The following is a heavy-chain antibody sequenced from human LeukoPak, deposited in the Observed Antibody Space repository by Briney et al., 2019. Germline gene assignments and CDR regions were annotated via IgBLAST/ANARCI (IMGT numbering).Heavy chain of an antibody. Sequence: GASVKVSCKASGGTFSSYAISWVRQAPGQGLEWMGGIIPIFGTANYAQKCQGRVTITADESTSTAYMELSSLRSEDTAVYYCARDPYGSGSYTPYNWFDPWGQGTLVTVSP. CDR2: IIPIFGTA. CDR1: GGTFSSYA. CDR3: ARDPYGSGSYTPYNWFDP. D-gene: IGHD3-10*01. J-gene: IGHJ5*02. V-gene: IGHV1-69*13.